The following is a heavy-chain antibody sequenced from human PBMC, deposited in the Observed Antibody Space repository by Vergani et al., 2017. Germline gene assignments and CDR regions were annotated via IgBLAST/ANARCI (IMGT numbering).Heavy chain of an antibody. CDR3: ARGGATVSGFGEPHYYYMDV. Sequence: QVQLQQWGAGLLKPSETLSLTCAVYGGSFSGYYWSWIRQPPGKGLEWIGEINHSGSTNYNPSLKSRVTISVDTSTNQFSLKLSSVTAADTAVYYCARGGATVSGFGEPHYYYMDVWGKGTTVTVSS. V-gene: IGHV4-34*01. J-gene: IGHJ6*03. CDR2: INHSGST. CDR1: GGSFSGYY. D-gene: IGHD3-10*01.